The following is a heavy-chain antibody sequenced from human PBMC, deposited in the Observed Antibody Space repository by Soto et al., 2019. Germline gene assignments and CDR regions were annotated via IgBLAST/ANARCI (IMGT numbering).Heavy chain of an antibody. Sequence: SETLSLTCTVSGGSIYNYYWSWIRKPPGKGLEWIGYIHYSGSTKYNPSLKSRVTISVDTSKNQFSLKLSSVTAADTAVYYCARDLGYYYDDSGSLAFDIWGQGTMVS. D-gene: IGHD3-22*01. J-gene: IGHJ3*02. CDR2: IHYSGST. V-gene: IGHV4-59*01. CDR3: ARDLGYYYDDSGSLAFDI. CDR1: GGSIYNYY.